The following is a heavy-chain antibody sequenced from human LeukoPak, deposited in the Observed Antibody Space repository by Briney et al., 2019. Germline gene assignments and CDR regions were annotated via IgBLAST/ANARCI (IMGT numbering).Heavy chain of an antibody. Sequence: SETLSLTCTVSGGSISSSSYYWGWIRQPPGKGLEWIGSIYYSGSTYYNPSLKSRVTISVDTSKNQFSLKLSSVTAADTTVYYCAILKYSSSPDYWGQGTLVPSPQ. CDR1: GGSISSSSYY. J-gene: IGHJ4*02. V-gene: IGHV4-39*01. CDR2: IYYSGST. CDR3: AILKYSSSPDY. D-gene: IGHD6-6*01.